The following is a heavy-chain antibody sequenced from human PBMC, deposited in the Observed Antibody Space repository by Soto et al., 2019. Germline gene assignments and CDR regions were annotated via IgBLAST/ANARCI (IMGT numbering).Heavy chain of an antibody. J-gene: IGHJ6*02. D-gene: IGHD3-22*01. Sequence: ASVKVSCKASGYTFTGYYMHWVRQAPGQGLEWMGWISAYDGNTNYAQILQGRVSMTTDTSTSTAYMELRSLRSDDTAVYYCARGGYYDSSGSRNYYYYGMNVWGQGTTVTVSS. CDR2: ISAYDGNT. V-gene: IGHV1-18*04. CDR3: ARGGYYDSSGSRNYYYYGMNV. CDR1: GYTFTGYY.